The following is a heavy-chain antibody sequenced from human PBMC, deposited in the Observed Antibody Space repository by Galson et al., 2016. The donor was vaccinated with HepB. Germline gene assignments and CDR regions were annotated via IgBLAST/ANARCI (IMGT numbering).Heavy chain of an antibody. J-gene: IGHJ4*02. D-gene: IGHD1-26*01. CDR2: INPSGGST. V-gene: IGHV1-46*01. CDR1: GYTFTSYY. Sequence: SVKVSCKASGYTFTSYYIHWVRQAPGQGLEWMGIINPSGGSTNYAQKFQGRVTMTRDTSTSTVYMELSSRRSEGTAVYYCAKDSRLSGSVDYWGQGTLVPVPS. CDR3: AKDSRLSGSVDY.